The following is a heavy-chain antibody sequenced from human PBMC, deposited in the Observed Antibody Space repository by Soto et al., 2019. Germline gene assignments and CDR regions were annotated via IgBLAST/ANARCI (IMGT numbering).Heavy chain of an antibody. CDR1: GGSSSSSSYY. D-gene: IGHD1-26*01. J-gene: IGHJ6*02. V-gene: IGHV4-39*01. CDR2: IYYSGST. CDR3: ASPDPRSHYYYYYGMDV. Sequence: SETLSLTWTVAGGSSSSSSYYWGWIRQPPGKGLEWIGSIYYSGSTYYNPSLKSRVTISVDTSKNQFSLKLSSVTAADTAVYYCASPDPRSHYYYYYGMDVWGQGTTVTVSS.